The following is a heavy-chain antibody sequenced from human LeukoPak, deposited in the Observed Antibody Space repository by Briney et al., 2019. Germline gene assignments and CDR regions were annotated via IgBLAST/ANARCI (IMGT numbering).Heavy chain of an antibody. V-gene: IGHV4-39*07. CDR1: GGSISSSSYY. CDR3: ARGHSPVTTKVSYFQH. CDR2: INHSGST. J-gene: IGHJ1*01. D-gene: IGHD4-17*01. Sequence: SETLSLTCTVSGGSISSSSYYWGWIRQPPGKGLEWIGEINHSGSTNYNPSLKSRVTILVDTSKNQFSLKLSSVTAADTAVYYCARGHSPVTTKVSYFQHWGQGTLVTVSS.